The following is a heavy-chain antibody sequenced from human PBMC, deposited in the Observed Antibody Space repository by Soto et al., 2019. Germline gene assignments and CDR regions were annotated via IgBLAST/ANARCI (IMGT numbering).Heavy chain of an antibody. CDR1: GFTFSNFW. J-gene: IGHJ4*02. D-gene: IGHD5-12*01. V-gene: IGHV3-74*01. Sequence: EVQLVESGGGLVQPGGSLRLSCAASGFTFSNFWIHWVRQVPGKGLVWVSRIKGDGTKTDYADSVKGRFTISRDNVKNTLFLQMNSLRADDTAVYYWARGLSGYYGFDSWGQGTLVTVSS. CDR2: IKGDGTKT. CDR3: ARGLSGYYGFDS.